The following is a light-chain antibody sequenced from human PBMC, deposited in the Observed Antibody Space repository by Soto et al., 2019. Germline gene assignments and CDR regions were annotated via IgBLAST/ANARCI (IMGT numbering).Light chain of an antibody. V-gene: IGKV3-20*01. Sequence: EIVLTQSPGTLSLSPGERATLSCRASQSVSSSYLAWYQQKPGQAPRLLIYGASSRATGIPDRFSGSGSGTDFTLTISRLEPEDVAVYYCQQYGRSPPTFGQWTKVEIK. CDR2: GAS. CDR1: QSVSSSY. J-gene: IGKJ1*01. CDR3: QQYGRSPPT.